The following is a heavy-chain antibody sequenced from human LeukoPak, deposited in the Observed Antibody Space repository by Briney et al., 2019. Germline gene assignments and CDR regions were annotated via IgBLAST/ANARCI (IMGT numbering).Heavy chain of an antibody. Sequence: ASVKVSCKASGYTFTSYGISWVRQAPGQGLEWMGWISAYNGNTNYAQKLQGRVTMTRDTSISTAYMELSRLRSDDTAVYYCARGEGVNYRYSGFGYFNAVDYWGQGTLVTVSS. J-gene: IGHJ4*02. CDR2: ISAYNGNT. CDR3: ARGEGVNYRYSGFGYFNAVDY. D-gene: IGHD3-16*02. V-gene: IGHV1-18*01. CDR1: GYTFTSYG.